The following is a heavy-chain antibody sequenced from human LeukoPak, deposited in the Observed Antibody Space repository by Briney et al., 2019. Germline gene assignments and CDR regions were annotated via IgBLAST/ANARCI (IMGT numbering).Heavy chain of an antibody. D-gene: IGHD6-19*01. V-gene: IGHV3-23*01. CDR3: ARDRSGPGGFDP. Sequence: PGGSLRLSCAASGFTFSSYAMSWVRQAPGKGLEWVSAISGSGGSTYYADSVKGRFTISRDNAKNSLYLQMNSLRAEDTAVYYCARDRSGPGGFDPWGQGTLVTVSS. CDR1: GFTFSSYA. CDR2: ISGSGGST. J-gene: IGHJ5*02.